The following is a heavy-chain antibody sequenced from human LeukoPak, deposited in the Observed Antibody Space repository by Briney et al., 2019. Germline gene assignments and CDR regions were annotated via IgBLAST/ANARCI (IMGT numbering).Heavy chain of an antibody. CDR2: INPNSGGT. D-gene: IGHD7-27*01. Sequence: ASVKVSCKASGYTFTDYYIHWVRQAPGQGLGWMGWINPNSGGTNYAQKFQGRVTMTRDTSISTAYMELSGLRSDDTAVYYCARDYPGMITGVEKYFFDYWGQGTLVTVSS. V-gene: IGHV1-2*02. CDR1: GYTFTDYY. J-gene: IGHJ4*02. CDR3: ARDYPGMITGVEKYFFDY.